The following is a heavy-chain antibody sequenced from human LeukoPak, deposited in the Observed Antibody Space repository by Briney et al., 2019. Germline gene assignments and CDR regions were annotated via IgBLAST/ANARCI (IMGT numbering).Heavy chain of an antibody. D-gene: IGHD6-19*01. CDR1: GGSISSGGYY. V-gene: IGHV4-31*03. CDR3: ARSWYSGAVASLFDY. CDR2: IYYSGST. J-gene: IGHJ4*02. Sequence: SQTLSLTCTVSGGSISSGGYYWSWIRQQPGKGLEWIGYIYYSGSTYYNPSLKSRVTISVDTSKNQFSLKLSSVTAADTAVYYCARSWYSGAVASLFDYWGQGTLVTVSS.